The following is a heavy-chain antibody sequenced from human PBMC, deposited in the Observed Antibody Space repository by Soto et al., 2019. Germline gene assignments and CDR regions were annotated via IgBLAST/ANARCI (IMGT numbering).Heavy chain of an antibody. D-gene: IGHD3-3*01. CDR1: GFTFSSYA. V-gene: IGHV3-23*01. CDR2: ISGSGGST. CDR3: AKVLSTILGVVIIGRNYYYGMDV. J-gene: IGHJ6*02. Sequence: PGGSLRLSCAASGFTFSSYAMSWVRQAPGKGLEWVSAISGSGGSTYYADSVKGRFTISRDNSKNTLYLQMNSLRAEDTAVYYCAKVLSTILGVVIIGRNYYYGMDVWGQGTTVTVSS.